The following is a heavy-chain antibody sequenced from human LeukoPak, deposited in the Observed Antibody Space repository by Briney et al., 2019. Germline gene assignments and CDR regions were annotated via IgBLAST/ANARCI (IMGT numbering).Heavy chain of an antibody. Sequence: PSETLSLTCAVSGFSISSGYYWVWIRQPPGKGLEWIGTIYHSGATFHNPSLKSRVTISVDTSVNQFSLKLNYVTATDTAVYFCARGVTALRRFDYWGQGTLVTVSS. CDR1: GFSISSGYY. D-gene: IGHD2-21*02. CDR3: ARGVTALRRFDY. V-gene: IGHV4-38-2*01. CDR2: IYHSGAT. J-gene: IGHJ4*02.